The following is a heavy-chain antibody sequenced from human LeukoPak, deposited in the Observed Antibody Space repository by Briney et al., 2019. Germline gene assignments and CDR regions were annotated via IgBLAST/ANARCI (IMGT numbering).Heavy chain of an antibody. V-gene: IGHV3-30-3*01. Sequence: GRSLRLSCAASGFTFSGSAMHWVRQAPGKGLEWVAVIPNDRRNNYYADSVKGRFTISRDNSKNTLYLQMYSLRAEDTAVYYCATSRDFYDTSGYYPYYFDCWGQGTLVTVSS. CDR1: GFTFSGSA. CDR2: IPNDRRNN. D-gene: IGHD3-22*01. CDR3: ATSRDFYDTSGYYPYYFDC. J-gene: IGHJ4*02.